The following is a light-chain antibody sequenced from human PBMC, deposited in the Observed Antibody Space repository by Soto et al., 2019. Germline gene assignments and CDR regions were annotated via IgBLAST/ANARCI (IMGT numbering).Light chain of an antibody. V-gene: IGKV1-5*03. CDR2: KAS. CDR1: QSISSW. J-gene: IGKJ1*01. CDR3: QHCFDYMWT. Sequence: DIPLTQSPSTLSASVGDRVTITCRASQSISSWLAWYQQKPGKAPKLLIYKASTLESGVPSRFSGSGSGTEFTLTISSLQPDDFATYYCQHCFDYMWTFGQGTKVEIK.